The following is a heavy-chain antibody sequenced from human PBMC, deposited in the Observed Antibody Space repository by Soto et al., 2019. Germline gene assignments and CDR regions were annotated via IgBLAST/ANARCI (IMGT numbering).Heavy chain of an antibody. CDR1: GFSFSSYW. CDR2: INSDGSSA. J-gene: IGHJ1*01. Sequence: VQLVESGGGLVQPGGSLRLSCAASGFSFSSYWMHWVRHAPGKGLVWVSRINSDGSSATYVDSVKGRFTISRDNAKNTLYLQMNSLPPEDTAVYYGAKGVPAATRYFQHWGQGTLVTVSS. V-gene: IGHV3-74*01. CDR3: AKGVPAATRYFQH. D-gene: IGHD2-2*01.